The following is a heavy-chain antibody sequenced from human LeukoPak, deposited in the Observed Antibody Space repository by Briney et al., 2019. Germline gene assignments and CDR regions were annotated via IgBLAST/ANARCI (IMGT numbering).Heavy chain of an antibody. J-gene: IGHJ4*02. D-gene: IGHD6-19*01. CDR1: GFTFSAYA. Sequence: PGGELRLSCEASGFTFSAYAMTWVRQAPGKGLEWVSSIGSDNKPHSSGSVKGRFAISRDNSKSMLYLQMNSLRAEDTAVYYCAKDRGSSGRYYFDYWGQGTLVSVSS. CDR3: AKDRGSSGRYYFDY. V-gene: IGHV3-23*01. CDR2: IGSDNKP.